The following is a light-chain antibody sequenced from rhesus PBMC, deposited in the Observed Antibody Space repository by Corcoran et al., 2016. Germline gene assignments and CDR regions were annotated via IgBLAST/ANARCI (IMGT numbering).Light chain of an antibody. CDR2: GAS. J-gene: IGKJ1*01. CDR1: QSVSSY. CDR3: QKYSSSPWT. Sequence: QVILTQSPATLSLSPGERATLSCRASQSVSSYLAWYQQKPGQAPRLLIYGASSRATGIPDRFSGSGSGTDFTLTISSLGPEEFAVYYCQKYSSSPWTFGQGTKVEIK. V-gene: IGKV3-53*01.